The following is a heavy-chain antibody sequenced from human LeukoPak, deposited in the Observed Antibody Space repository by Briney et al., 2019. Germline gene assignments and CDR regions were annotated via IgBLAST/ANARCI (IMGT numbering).Heavy chain of an antibody. V-gene: IGHV1-46*01. Sequence: ASVKVSSKASGYTFTVYYMHWVRQAPGQGLEWMGWINPNSGGSTSYAQKFQGRVTMTRDMSTSTVYMELSSLRSEDTAVYYCARDQAAMDPYYFDYWGQGTLVTVSS. CDR3: ARDQAAMDPYYFDY. CDR2: INPNSGGST. CDR1: GYTFTVYY. J-gene: IGHJ4*02. D-gene: IGHD5-18*01.